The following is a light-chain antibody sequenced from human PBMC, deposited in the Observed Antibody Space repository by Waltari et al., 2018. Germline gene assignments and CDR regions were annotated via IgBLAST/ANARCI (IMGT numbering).Light chain of an antibody. CDR1: SSDVGSYNY. Sequence: QSALTQPASVSGSRGQSITISCTGTSSDVGSYNYVSWYQQHPGKAPKLMIYDVSKRPSGVSNPFSGSKSGNTASLTISGLQAEDEADYYCTSYTSSNTYVFGTGTKVTVL. V-gene: IGLV2-14*01. CDR2: DVS. CDR3: TSYTSSNTYV. J-gene: IGLJ1*01.